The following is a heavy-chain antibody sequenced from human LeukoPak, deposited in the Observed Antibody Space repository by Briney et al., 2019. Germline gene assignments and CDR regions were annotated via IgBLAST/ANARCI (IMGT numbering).Heavy chain of an antibody. J-gene: IGHJ2*01. D-gene: IGHD2-15*01. CDR1: GFTFSSYA. CDR2: ISGSGGGT. V-gene: IGHV3-23*01. CDR3: ARRALVVATSYWYFDL. Sequence: GGSLRLSCAASGFTFSSYAMSWVRQAPGKGLEWVSGISGSGGGTFYADSVEGRFTISRDNSQNTLYLQINSLRAEDTAVYSCARRALVVATSYWYFDLWGRGILVTVSS.